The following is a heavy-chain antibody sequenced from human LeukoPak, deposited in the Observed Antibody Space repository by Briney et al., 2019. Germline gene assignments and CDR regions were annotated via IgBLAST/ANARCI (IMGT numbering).Heavy chain of an antibody. J-gene: IGHJ4*02. CDR2: INPSGGST. Sequence: ASVTVSCKASGYTFTSYYMHWVRQAPGQGLEWMGIINPSGGSTSYAQKFQGRVTMTRDTSTSTVYMELSSLRSEDTAVYYRASCIAVAGLDYWGQGTLVTVSS. V-gene: IGHV1-46*01. CDR3: ASCIAVAGLDY. CDR1: GYTFTSYY. D-gene: IGHD6-19*01.